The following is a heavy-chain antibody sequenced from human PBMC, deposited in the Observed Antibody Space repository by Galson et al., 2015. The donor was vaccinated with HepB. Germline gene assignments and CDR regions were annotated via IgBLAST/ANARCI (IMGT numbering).Heavy chain of an antibody. CDR2: ISSNGGST. Sequence: SLRLSCAASGFTFSSYAMHWVRQAPGKGLEYVSAISSNGGSTYYADSVKGRFTISRDNSKNTLYLQMSSLRAEDTAVYYCVKEGDSGENYFDYWGQGTLVTVSS. V-gene: IGHV3-64D*06. J-gene: IGHJ4*02. CDR3: VKEGDSGENYFDY. D-gene: IGHD2-21*02. CDR1: GFTFSSYA.